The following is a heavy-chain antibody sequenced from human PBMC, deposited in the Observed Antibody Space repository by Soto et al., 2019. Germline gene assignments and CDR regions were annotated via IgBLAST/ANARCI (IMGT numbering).Heavy chain of an antibody. CDR2: IIPIFGTA. J-gene: IGHJ4*02. CDR3: ARGERGADYYDSSGYYYDYDY. CDR1: GGTFSSYA. V-gene: IGHV1-69*13. D-gene: IGHD3-22*01. Sequence: SVKVSCKASGGTFSSYAISWVRQAPGQGLEWMGGIIPIFGTANYAQKFQGRVTITADESTSTAYMELSSLRSEDTAVYYCARGERGADYYDSSGYYYDYDYWGQGTLVTVSS.